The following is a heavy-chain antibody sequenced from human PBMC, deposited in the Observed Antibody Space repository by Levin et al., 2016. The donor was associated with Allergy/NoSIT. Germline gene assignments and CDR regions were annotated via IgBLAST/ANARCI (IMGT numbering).Heavy chain of an antibody. V-gene: IGHV3-49*04. J-gene: IGHJ4*02. Sequence: GESLKISCTGSGFTFGNYDVTWVRQAPGKGLEWVGLIRSETYGGTTQYAASVRGRFTLSRDDSKSIAYLQMNSLKIEDTGVYYCSRSRYADYWGRGTLVTVSS. CDR2: IRSETYGGTT. D-gene: IGHD3-9*01. CDR3: SRSRYADY. CDR1: GFTFGNYD.